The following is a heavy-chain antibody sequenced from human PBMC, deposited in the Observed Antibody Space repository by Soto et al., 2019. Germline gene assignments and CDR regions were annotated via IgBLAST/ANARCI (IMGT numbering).Heavy chain of an antibody. D-gene: IGHD3-3*01. J-gene: IGHJ4*02. CDR1: GFTFSSYA. CDR3: ARDKRDLRFLEWSYYFDF. V-gene: IGHV3-30-3*01. CDR2: ISYDGSNK. Sequence: QVQLVESGGGVVQPGRSLRLSCAASGFTFSSYAMHWVRQAPGKRLEWVAVISYDGSNKYYADSVKGRFTISRDNSKNTLCLQMYSLRAEDTAVYYCARDKRDLRFLEWSYYFDFWGQGTLVTVSS.